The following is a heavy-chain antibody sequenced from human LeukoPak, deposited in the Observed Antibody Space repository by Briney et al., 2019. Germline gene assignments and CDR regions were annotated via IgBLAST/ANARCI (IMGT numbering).Heavy chain of an antibody. CDR1: GFTFSSYE. CDR3: ARDDQNYDILTGYYYYYMDV. V-gene: IGHV3-48*01. Sequence: PGGSLRLSCAASGFTFSSYEMNWVRQAPGKGLEWASYISSSSSTIYYADSVKGRFTISRDNAKNSLYLQMNSLRAEDTAVYYCARDDQNYDILTGYYYYYMDVWGKGTTVTVSS. D-gene: IGHD3-9*01. CDR2: ISSSSSTI. J-gene: IGHJ6*03.